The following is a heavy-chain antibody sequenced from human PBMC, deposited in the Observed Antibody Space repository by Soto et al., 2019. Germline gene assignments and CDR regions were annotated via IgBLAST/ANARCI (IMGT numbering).Heavy chain of an antibody. CDR1: GYTFTSYG. CDR3: AVTGNIVATIPLDY. V-gene: IGHV1-18*01. CDR2: ISAYNGNT. Sequence: ASVKVSCKASGYTFTSYGISWVRQAPGQGLEWMGWISAYNGNTNYAQKLQGRVTMTTDKSTSTAYMELSSLRSDVTAVYYCAVTGNIVATIPLDYWGQGTLVTVSS. J-gene: IGHJ4*02. D-gene: IGHD5-12*01.